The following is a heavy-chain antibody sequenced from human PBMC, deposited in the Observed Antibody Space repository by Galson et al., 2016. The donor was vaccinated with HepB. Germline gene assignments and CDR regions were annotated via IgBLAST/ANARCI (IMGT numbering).Heavy chain of an antibody. J-gene: IGHJ5*01. CDR1: GFTVSSHY. Sequence: SLRLSCAASGFTVSSHYMSWVRQAPGEGLEWVSVFYAGGTTYYADSVKGRFTISRDTSKNTLHLQMNSLRAEDTAVYYCARATVIPGARMVFDSWGQGTLVTVS. D-gene: IGHD4-11*01. CDR3: ARATVIPGARMVFDS. CDR2: FYAGGTT. V-gene: IGHV3-53*01.